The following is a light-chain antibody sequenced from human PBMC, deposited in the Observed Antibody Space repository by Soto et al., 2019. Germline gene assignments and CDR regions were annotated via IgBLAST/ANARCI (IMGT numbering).Light chain of an antibody. CDR2: DAS. J-gene: IGKJ5*01. V-gene: IGKV3-11*01. CDR3: QQRNNWPPIT. Sequence: EIVLTQSPAILSLSPGERATLSCRASQSISSYLAWYQQKPGQAPRLLIYDASNRATGIPARFSGGGSETDFTLTISSLEPEDFAGYYCQQRNNWPPITFGQGTRLEIK. CDR1: QSISSY.